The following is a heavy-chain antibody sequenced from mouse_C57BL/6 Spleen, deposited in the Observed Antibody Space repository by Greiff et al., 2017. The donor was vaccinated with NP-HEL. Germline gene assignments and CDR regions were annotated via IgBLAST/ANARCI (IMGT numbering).Heavy chain of an antibody. CDR2: IYPGDGDT. J-gene: IGHJ2*01. CDR3: AYSNYLYYFDY. Sequence: QVQLQQSGAELVKPGASVKISCKASGYAFSSYWMNWVKQRPGKGLEWIGQIYPGDGDTNYNGKFKGKATLTADKSSSTAYMQLSSLTSEDSAVYFCAYSNYLYYFDYWGQGTTLTVSS. V-gene: IGHV1-80*01. CDR1: GYAFSSYW. D-gene: IGHD2-5*01.